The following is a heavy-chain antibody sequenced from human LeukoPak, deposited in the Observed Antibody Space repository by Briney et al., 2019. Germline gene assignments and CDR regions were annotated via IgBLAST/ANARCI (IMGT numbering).Heavy chain of an antibody. D-gene: IGHD4-17*01. V-gene: IGHV4-4*02. CDR2: IYHSGST. CDR1: GGSISSSNW. Sequence: SGTLSLTCAVSGGSISSSNWWSWVRPPPGKGLEWIGEIYHSGSTNYNPSLKSRVTISVDKSKNQFSLKLSSVTAADTAVYYCAKAYGDYGSYMDVWGKGTTVTVSS. CDR3: AKAYGDYGSYMDV. J-gene: IGHJ6*03.